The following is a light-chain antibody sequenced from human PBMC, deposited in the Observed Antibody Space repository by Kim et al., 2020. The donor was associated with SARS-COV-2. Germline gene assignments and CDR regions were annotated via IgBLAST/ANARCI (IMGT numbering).Light chain of an antibody. J-gene: IGLJ2*01. V-gene: IGLV3-19*01. CDR1: LIRNYY. Sequence: LGENIRITHQGDLIRNYYASWYQKQTAQAPVLIVFGENNQPSGFPHRFSCASGGNTAASTITGGQAEDDADYYCNSRGSSSDHGVFGGGTQLTVL. CDR3: NSRGSSSDHGV. CDR2: GEN.